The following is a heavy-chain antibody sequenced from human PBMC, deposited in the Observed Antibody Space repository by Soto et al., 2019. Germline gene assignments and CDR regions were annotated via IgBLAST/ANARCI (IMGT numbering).Heavy chain of an antibody. CDR1: GGSISSGGYS. CDR3: ARVPTP. Sequence: TLSLTCAVSGGSISSGGYSWTWIRQPPGKGLEWIGYIYHSGSTYHNPSLKSRVTISVDRSKNQFSLKLSSVTAADTAVYYCARVPTPWGQGTLVTVSS. CDR2: IYHSGST. D-gene: IGHD2-2*01. V-gene: IGHV4-30-2*01. J-gene: IGHJ5*02.